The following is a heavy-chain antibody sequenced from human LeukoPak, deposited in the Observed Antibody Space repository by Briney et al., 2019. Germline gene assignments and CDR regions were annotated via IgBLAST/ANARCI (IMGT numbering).Heavy chain of an antibody. CDR1: GSTFSSYA. V-gene: IGHV1-69*05. CDR3: ARSSLYSEYSSSWYGLYYFDY. CDR2: IIPIFGTA. Sequence: VASVKVSCKASGSTFSSYAISWVRQAPGQGLEWMGGIIPIFGTANYAQKFQGRVTITTDESTSTAYMELSSLRSEDTAVYYCARSSLYSEYSSSWYGLYYFDYWGQGTLVTVSS. J-gene: IGHJ4*02. D-gene: IGHD6-13*01.